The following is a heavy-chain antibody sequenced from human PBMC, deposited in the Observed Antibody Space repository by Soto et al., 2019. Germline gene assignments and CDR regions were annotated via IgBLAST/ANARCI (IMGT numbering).Heavy chain of an antibody. CDR2: IYYSGSA. Sequence: QVQLQESGPGLVKPSDTLSLTCAVSGYSITSSNWWGWIRQPPGKGLEGIGNIYYSGSAYYNPSLKSRVTMSVDTSKNQFSLKLTSVTAVDTAVYYCARGDYAKAFDIWGQGTTVTVSS. D-gene: IGHD2-2*01. CDR3: ARGDYAKAFDI. J-gene: IGHJ3*02. CDR1: GYSITSSNW. V-gene: IGHV4-28*03.